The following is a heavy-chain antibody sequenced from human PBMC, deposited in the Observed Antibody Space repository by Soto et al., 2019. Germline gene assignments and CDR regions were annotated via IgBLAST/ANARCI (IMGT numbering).Heavy chain of an antibody. CDR1: GFTFSSYA. Sequence: VGSLRLSCAASGFTFSSYAMSWVRQAPGKGLEWVSAISGSGGSTYYADSVKGRFTISRDNSKNTLYLQMNSLRAEDTAVYYCAKDPKLIVGATGRGAFDIWGQGTMVTVSS. D-gene: IGHD1-26*01. J-gene: IGHJ3*02. CDR2: ISGSGGST. V-gene: IGHV3-23*01. CDR3: AKDPKLIVGATGRGAFDI.